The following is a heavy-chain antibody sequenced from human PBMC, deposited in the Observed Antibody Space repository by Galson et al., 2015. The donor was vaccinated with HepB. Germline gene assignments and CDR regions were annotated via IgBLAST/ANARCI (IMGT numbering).Heavy chain of an antibody. CDR1: GYTFTSYY. CDR3: ARDGGEEDYGGNWRFDP. Sequence: SVKVSCKASGYTFTSYYMHWVRQAPGQGLEWMGIINPSGGSTSYAQKLQGRVTMTRDTSTSTVYMELSSLRSEDTAVYYCARDGGEEDYGGNWRFDPWGQGTLVTVSS. CDR2: INPSGGST. J-gene: IGHJ5*02. V-gene: IGHV1-46*04. D-gene: IGHD4-23*01.